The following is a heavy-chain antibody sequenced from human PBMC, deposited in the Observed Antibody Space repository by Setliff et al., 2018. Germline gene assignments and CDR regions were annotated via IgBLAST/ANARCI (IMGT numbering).Heavy chain of an antibody. D-gene: IGHD3-9*01. CDR2: IYHRGST. CDR1: GCSISSGYY. V-gene: IGHV4-38-2*02. J-gene: IGHJ6*02. Sequence: SETLSLTCTVSGCSISSGYYWGWIRQPPGKGLEWIGSIYHRGSTYYNPSLKSRVTISVDTSKNQFSLKFISVTAADTAVYYCATLYDVLTGYYGLDVWGQGTTVTVSS. CDR3: ATLYDVLTGYYGLDV.